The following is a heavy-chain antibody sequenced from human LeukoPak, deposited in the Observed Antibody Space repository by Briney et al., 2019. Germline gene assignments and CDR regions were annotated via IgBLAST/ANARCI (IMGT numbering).Heavy chain of an antibody. Sequence: GTSLRLSCAASGFTFTSHGMHWVRQAPGKGLEWVALISYDGNNKYYADSVKGRFTISRDNSKNTLYLQMNSLTTEDTALYYCARRVGYRYDPWGQGTLVAVTS. CDR2: ISYDGNNK. V-gene: IGHV3-30*03. D-gene: IGHD5-18*01. CDR1: GFTFTSHG. J-gene: IGHJ5*02. CDR3: ARRVGYRYDP.